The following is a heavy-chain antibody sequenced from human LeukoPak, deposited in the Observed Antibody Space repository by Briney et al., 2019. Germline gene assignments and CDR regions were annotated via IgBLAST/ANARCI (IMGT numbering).Heavy chain of an antibody. D-gene: IGHD3-10*01. CDR2: IKSKTDGGTV. J-gene: IGHJ4*02. V-gene: IGHV3-15*01. CDR1: GFTFSNVW. CDR3: TKDHGSGSYYFDH. Sequence: GGSLTLSCAASGFTFSNVWMSWVRQAPGKGLEWVGRIKSKTDGGTVDYAAPVKGRFTILRDDLKNTLYLEMNSLKTEDTAVYYCTKDHGSGSYYFDHWGQGTLVTVSS.